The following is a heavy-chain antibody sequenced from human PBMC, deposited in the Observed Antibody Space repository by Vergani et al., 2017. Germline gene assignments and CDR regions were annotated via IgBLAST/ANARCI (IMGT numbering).Heavy chain of an antibody. CDR1: GGSFSGYY. V-gene: IGHV4-34*01. CDR2: INHSGST. CDR3: ARAGIVVVVAATPHWYFDL. J-gene: IGHJ2*01. Sequence: QVQLQQWGAGLLKPSETLSLTCAVYGGSFSGYYWSWIRQPPGKGLEWIGEINHSGSTNYNPSLKSRVTISVDTSKNQFSLKLSSVTAADTAVYYCARAGIVVVVAATPHWYFDLWGRGTLVTVSS. D-gene: IGHD2-15*01.